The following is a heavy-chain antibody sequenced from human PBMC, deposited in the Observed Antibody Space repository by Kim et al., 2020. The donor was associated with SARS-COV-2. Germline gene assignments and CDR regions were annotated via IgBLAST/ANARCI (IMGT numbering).Heavy chain of an antibody. CDR1: GVTFSNYA. Sequence: GGSLRLSCAASGVTFSNYAMSWVRQAPGKGLEWVSFMTGAGGDIHYADSGKGRFTISRDNSKNTLYLQMNSLRGEDTAVDYCAKGLSGYCSHTTWGCWFDLWSQGTLVTVSS. V-gene: IGHV3-23*01. CDR2: MTGAGGDI. CDR3: AKGLSGYCSHTTWGCWFDL. D-gene: IGHD2-15*01. J-gene: IGHJ5*02.